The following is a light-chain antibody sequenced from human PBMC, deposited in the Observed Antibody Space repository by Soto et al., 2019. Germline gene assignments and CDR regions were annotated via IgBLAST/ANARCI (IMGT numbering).Light chain of an antibody. J-gene: IGLJ1*01. CDR1: SSNIGGNS. Sequence: QSVLTQPPSVSAAPGQKVTISCSGSSSNIGGNSVSWYQQLPGTAPKLLIYDDNKRPSGIPDRFSGSKSGTSATLTISGLQAEDEANYYCSSYAGDNIFLFGTGTKVTVL. CDR3: SSYAGDNIFL. V-gene: IGLV1-51*01. CDR2: DDN.